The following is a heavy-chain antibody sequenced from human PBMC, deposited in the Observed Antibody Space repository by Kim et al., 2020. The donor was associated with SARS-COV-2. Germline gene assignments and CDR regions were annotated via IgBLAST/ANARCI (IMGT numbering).Heavy chain of an antibody. CDR3: ARDSGGAVAGKGYYYGMDV. CDR2: IYYSGST. V-gene: IGHV4-31*03. CDR1: GGSISSGGYY. Sequence: SETLSLTCTVSGGSISSGGYYWSWIRQHPGKGLEWIGYIYYSGSTYYNPSLKSRVTISVDTSKNQFSLKLSSVTAADTAVYYCARDSGGAVAGKGYYYGMDVWGQGTTVTVSS. J-gene: IGHJ6*02. D-gene: IGHD6-19*01.